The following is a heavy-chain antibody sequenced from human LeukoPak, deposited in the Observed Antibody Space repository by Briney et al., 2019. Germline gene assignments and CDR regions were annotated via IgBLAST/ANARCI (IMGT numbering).Heavy chain of an antibody. CDR1: GFTFSSYW. V-gene: IGHV3-74*01. J-gene: IGHJ4*02. CDR3: ARDQEAFDY. Sequence: PGGSLRLSCAASGFTFSSYWMHWVRQAPGKGLVWVSRISSDGSSTSYADSVKGRFTISRDNAKNSLYLQMNSLRSEDTAVYYCARDQEAFDYWGQGTLVTVSS. CDR2: ISSDGSST.